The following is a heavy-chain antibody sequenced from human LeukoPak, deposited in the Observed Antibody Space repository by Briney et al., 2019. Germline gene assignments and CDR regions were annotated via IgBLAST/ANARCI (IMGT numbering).Heavy chain of an antibody. CDR2: ISSRSSTI. D-gene: IGHD1-1*01. CDR1: GFTFSSYS. CDR3: ARVSSPVQLERRGDAFDI. Sequence: GGSLRLSCAASGFTFSSYSMNWVRQAPGKGLEWVSYISSRSSTIYYADSVKGRFTISRDNAKNSLYLQMNSLRAEDTAVYYCARVSSPVQLERRGDAFDIWGQGTMVTVSS. V-gene: IGHV3-48*01. J-gene: IGHJ3*02.